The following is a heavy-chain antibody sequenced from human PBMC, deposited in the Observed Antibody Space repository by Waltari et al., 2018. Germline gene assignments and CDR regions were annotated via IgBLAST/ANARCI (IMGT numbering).Heavy chain of an antibody. Sequence: QVQLQESGPGLVKPSETLSLTCAVSGYSISSGYYWGWIRQPPGKGLEWIGSIYHSGSTYYNPSLKSRVTISVDTSKNQFSLKLSSVTAADTAVYYCARGGDWVYYFDYWGQGTLVTVSS. CDR1: GYSISSGYY. J-gene: IGHJ4*02. D-gene: IGHD3-16*01. CDR3: ARGGDWVYYFDY. CDR2: IYHSGST. V-gene: IGHV4-38-2*01.